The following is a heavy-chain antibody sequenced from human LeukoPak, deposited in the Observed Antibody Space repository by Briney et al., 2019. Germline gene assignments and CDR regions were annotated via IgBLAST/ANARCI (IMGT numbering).Heavy chain of an antibody. CDR3: ARRRQTRYARYYYGMDV. CDR2: IYYSGST. V-gene: IGHV4-31*03. CDR1: GGSISSGGYY. Sequence: SETLSLTCTVSGGSISSGGYYWSWIRQHPGKGLEWIGYIYYSGSTYYNPSLKSRVTISVDTSKNQFSLKLSSVTAADTAVYYCARRRQTRYARYYYGMDVWGQGTTVTVSS. J-gene: IGHJ6*02. D-gene: IGHD3-9*01.